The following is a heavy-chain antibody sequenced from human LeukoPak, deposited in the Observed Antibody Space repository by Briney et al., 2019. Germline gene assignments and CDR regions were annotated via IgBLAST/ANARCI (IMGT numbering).Heavy chain of an antibody. CDR3: AKDRPPTDY. J-gene: IGHJ4*02. CDR2: ISYDGSNK. Sequence: GGSLRLSCAASGFTFSSYGMHWVRQAPGKGLEWVAVISYDGSNKYYADSVKGRFTISRDNSKNTLYLQMNSLRAEDTAVYYCAKDRPPTDYWGQGTLVTVPS. V-gene: IGHV3-30*18. CDR1: GFTFSSYG.